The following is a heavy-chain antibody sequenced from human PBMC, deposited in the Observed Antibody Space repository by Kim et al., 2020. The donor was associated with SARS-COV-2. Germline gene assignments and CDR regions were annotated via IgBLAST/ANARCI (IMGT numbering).Heavy chain of an antibody. D-gene: IGHD2-21*01. V-gene: IGHV1-3*01. Sequence: TKYSQKFQGRVTITRDTSASTAYMELSSLRSEDTAVYYCARVNQGDGYDYWGQGTLVTVSS. CDR2: T. J-gene: IGHJ4*02. CDR3: ARVNQGDGYDY.